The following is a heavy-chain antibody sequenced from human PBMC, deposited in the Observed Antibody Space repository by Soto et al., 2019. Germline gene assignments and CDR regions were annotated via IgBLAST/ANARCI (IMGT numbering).Heavy chain of an antibody. Sequence: PSETLSLTCSVSGGSISSGDYYWRWIRQPPGKGLEWIGYLYHTGSTYYNPSLKSRVTVPFDTSKNQFSLNVSSVTAADTAIYYCARGPDGYCGNSGCYDSNYGMDVWGQGTTGTVSS. CDR1: GGSISSGDYY. V-gene: IGHV4-31*03. D-gene: IGHD2-2*03. J-gene: IGHJ6*02. CDR3: ARGPDGYCGNSGCYDSNYGMDV. CDR2: LYHTGST.